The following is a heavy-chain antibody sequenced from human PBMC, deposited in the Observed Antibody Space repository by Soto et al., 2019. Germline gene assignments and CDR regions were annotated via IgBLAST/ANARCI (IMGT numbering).Heavy chain of an antibody. V-gene: IGHV3-23*01. CDR1: GFTFNSYA. Sequence: GGSLRLSCAASGFTFNSYAMNWVRQAPGKGLAWVSAIGTDGNTYYANSVKGRFTISRDNSRTTLYLQMNSLRVEDTALYYCVRKYPGTRPFDYWGQETLVTVSS. D-gene: IGHD2-2*01. J-gene: IGHJ4*01. CDR3: VRKYPGTRPFDY. CDR2: IGTDGNT.